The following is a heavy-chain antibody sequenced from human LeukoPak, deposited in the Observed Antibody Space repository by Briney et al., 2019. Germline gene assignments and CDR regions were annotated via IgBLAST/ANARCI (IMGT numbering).Heavy chain of an antibody. CDR2: ISGSGGST. CDR3: ARGKNSPPSVGGYYGRLDY. Sequence: GGSLRLSCAASGFTFSSYAMSWVRQAPGKGLEWVSAISGSGGSTYYADSVKGRFTISRDNSKNTVYLQMKSLRAEDTAVYYCARGKNSPPSVGGYYGRLDYWGQGTLVTVSS. V-gene: IGHV3-23*01. D-gene: IGHD3-22*01. CDR1: GFTFSSYA. J-gene: IGHJ4*02.